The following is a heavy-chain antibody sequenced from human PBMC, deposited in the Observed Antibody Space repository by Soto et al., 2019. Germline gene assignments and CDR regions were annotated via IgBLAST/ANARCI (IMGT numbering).Heavy chain of an antibody. J-gene: IGHJ4*02. CDR1: GGYIRSSSYY. CDR2: IYYSGST. D-gene: IGHD3-3*01. CDR3: ARQKSNVLRFLEWLLFFDY. V-gene: IGHV4-39*01. Sequence: SETLSLTCTVSGGYIRSSSYYWGWISKPPGKGLEWIGSIYYSGSTYYNPSLKSRVTISVDTSKNQFSLKLSSVTAADTAVYYCARQKSNVLRFLEWLLFFDYWGQGTLVTVSS.